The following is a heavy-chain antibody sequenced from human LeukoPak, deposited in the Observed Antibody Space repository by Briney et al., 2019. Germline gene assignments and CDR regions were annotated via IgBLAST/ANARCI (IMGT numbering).Heavy chain of an antibody. J-gene: IGHJ2*01. CDR2: ISGSGGST. CDR1: GFTFSSYA. V-gene: IGHV3-23*01. Sequence: QTGGSLRLSCAASGFTFSSYAMSWVRQAPGKGLEWVSAISGSGGSTYYADSVKGRFTISRDNSKNTLSLQMNSLTVEDAAVYYCAKGGGSYWYFDLWGRGTVVAVSS. CDR3: AKGGGSYWYFDL.